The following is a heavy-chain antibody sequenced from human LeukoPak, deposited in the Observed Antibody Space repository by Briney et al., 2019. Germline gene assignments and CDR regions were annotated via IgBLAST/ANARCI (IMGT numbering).Heavy chain of an antibody. CDR2: ISGSGGST. Sequence: GGSLRLSCAASGFTFSSYAMSWVRQAPGKGQEWVSAISGSGGSTYYADSVKGRFTISRDNSKDTMYLQMNSLRAEDTAVYYCAKLITYDFWSGHDYWGQGTLVTVSS. CDR1: GFTFSSYA. D-gene: IGHD3-3*01. V-gene: IGHV3-23*01. CDR3: AKLITYDFWSGHDY. J-gene: IGHJ4*02.